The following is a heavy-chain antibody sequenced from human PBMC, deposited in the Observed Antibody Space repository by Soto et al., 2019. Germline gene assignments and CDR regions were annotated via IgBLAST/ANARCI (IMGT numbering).Heavy chain of an antibody. Sequence: PSETLSLTCTFSGGSISSYYWSWIRQPPGKGLEWIGYIYYSGSTNYNPSLKSRVTISVDTSKNQFSLKLSSVTAADTAVYYCARMGSSYYFDYWGQGTLVTVSS. CDR3: ARMGSSYYFDY. CDR2: IYYSGST. J-gene: IGHJ4*02. D-gene: IGHD6-13*01. CDR1: GGSISSYY. V-gene: IGHV4-59*01.